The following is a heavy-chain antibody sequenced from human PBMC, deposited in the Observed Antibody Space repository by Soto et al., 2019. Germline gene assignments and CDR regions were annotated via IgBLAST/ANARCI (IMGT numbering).Heavy chain of an antibody. J-gene: IGHJ5*02. Sequence: QITLKESGPTLVKPTQTLTLTCTFSGFSLSTSGVGVGWIRQPPGKALEWLALIYWDDDKRYSPSLKSRLTTTMVPSKNQVVLTMTNIDPVDTATYYCAHNDYRGNSDWFAPWGQGTLVTVSP. V-gene: IGHV2-5*02. CDR2: IYWDDDK. CDR1: GFSLSTSGVG. CDR3: AHNDYRGNSDWFAP. D-gene: IGHD4-17*01.